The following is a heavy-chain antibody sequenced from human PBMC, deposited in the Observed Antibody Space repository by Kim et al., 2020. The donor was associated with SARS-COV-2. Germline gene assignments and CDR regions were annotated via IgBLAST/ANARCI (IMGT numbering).Heavy chain of an antibody. CDR2: ISTSTTYI. D-gene: IGHD3-16*02. CDR3: ASYRRLGY. J-gene: IGHJ4*02. V-gene: IGHV3-21*01. CDR1: GFTISSYD. Sequence: GGSLRLSCVVSGFTISSYDMSWVRQAPGKGLEWVSISTSTTYIYYADSVKGRFIISRDNAKNSLYLEMNSLRAEDTAVYYCASYRRLGYWGQGTLVTVSS.